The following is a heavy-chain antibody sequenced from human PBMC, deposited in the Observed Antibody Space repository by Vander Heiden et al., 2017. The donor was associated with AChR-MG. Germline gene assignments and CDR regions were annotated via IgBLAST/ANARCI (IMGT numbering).Heavy chain of an antibody. Sequence: EVHLVESGGGLAKPGGSLRLSCAASGFTFSNAWMSWVRQAPGKGLEWIGRSRSKSDGGTIDYVAAVKGRFTISRDDSKDTVYLQMNSLKREDTGVYYCTTDGYWGQGTLVTVSS. CDR3: TTDGY. CDR1: GFTFSNAW. V-gene: IGHV3-15*01. CDR2: SRSKSDGGTI. J-gene: IGHJ4*02.